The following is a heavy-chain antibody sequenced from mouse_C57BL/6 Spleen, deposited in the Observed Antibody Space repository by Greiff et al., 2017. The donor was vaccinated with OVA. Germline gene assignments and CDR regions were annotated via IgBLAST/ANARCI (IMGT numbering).Heavy chain of an antibody. CDR1: GFTFSDAW. V-gene: IGHV6-6*01. D-gene: IGHD2-1*01. CDR2: IRNKANNHAT. J-gene: IGHJ1*03. CDR3: TRSYGNYKRNWYFDV. Sequence: EVKVEESGGGLVQPGGSMKLSCAASGFTFSDAWMDWVRQSPEKGLEWVAEIRNKANNHATYYAESVKGRFTISRDDSKSSVYLQMNSLRAEDTGIYYCTRSYGNYKRNWYFDVWGTGTTVTVSS.